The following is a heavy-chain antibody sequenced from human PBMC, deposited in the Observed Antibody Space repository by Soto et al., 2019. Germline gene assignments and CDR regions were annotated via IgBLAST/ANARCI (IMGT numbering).Heavy chain of an antibody. Sequence: SETLSLTCTVSGGSISSYYWSWIRQPPGKGLEWIGYIYYSGSTNYNPSLKSRVTISVDTSKNQFSLKLSSVTAADTAVYYCARLKDYGDYYYYYMAVWGKGTTVTVYS. D-gene: IGHD4-17*01. CDR2: IYYSGST. J-gene: IGHJ6*03. V-gene: IGHV4-59*08. CDR3: ARLKDYGDYYYYYMAV. CDR1: GGSISSYY.